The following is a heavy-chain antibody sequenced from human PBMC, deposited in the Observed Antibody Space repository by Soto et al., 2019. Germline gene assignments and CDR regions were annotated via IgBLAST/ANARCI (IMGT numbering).Heavy chain of an antibody. CDR1: GGSISSYY. CDR3: ARYSWGVLGLEVFLTQRAGGYYYYMDV. V-gene: IGHV4-59*08. Sequence: QVQLQESGPGLVKPSETLSLTCTVSGGSISSYYWSWIRQPPGKGLEWIGYIYYSGSTNYNPSLKSRVTISVDTSKNQSSLKLSSVTAADTAVYYCARYSWGVLGLEVFLTQRAGGYYYYMDVWGKGTTVTVSS. D-gene: IGHD5-18*01. CDR2: IYYSGST. J-gene: IGHJ6*03.